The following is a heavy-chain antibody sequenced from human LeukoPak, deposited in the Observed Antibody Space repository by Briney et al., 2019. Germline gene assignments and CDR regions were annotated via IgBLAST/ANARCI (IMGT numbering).Heavy chain of an antibody. Sequence: PGGPLRLSCAASGFSFTNAWMTWVRQAPGKGLEWVSVIYSGGSTYYADSVKGRFTISRDNSKNTLYLQMNSLRAEDTAVYYCARLRLGELSSFDYWGQGTLVTVSS. V-gene: IGHV3-53*01. CDR3: ARLRLGELSSFDY. D-gene: IGHD3-16*02. J-gene: IGHJ4*02. CDR2: IYSGGST. CDR1: GFSFTNAW.